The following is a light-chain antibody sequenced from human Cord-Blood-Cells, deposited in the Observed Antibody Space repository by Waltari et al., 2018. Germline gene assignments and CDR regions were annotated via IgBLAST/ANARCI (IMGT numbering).Light chain of an antibody. Sequence: SALTQPASVSGSPGKSITISCTGTSSDVGGYNYLSWYQQHPGKAPKLMIYDVINRPAGVSNRFSGSKSGNTAALTISGLQAEDEADYYCSSYTSSSTPYYVFGTGTKVTVL. J-gene: IGLJ1*01. CDR1: SSDVGGYNY. CDR2: DVI. CDR3: SSYTSSSTPYYV. V-gene: IGLV2-14*01.